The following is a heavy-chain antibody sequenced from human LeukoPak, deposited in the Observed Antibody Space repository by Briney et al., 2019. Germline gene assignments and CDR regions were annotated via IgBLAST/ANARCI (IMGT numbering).Heavy chain of an antibody. CDR2: INHSGST. V-gene: IGHV4-34*01. Sequence: SETLSLTCAVYGGSFSGYYWSWIRQPPGKGLEWIGEINHSGSTNYNPSLKSRVTISVDTSKNQFSLKLSPVTAADTAVYYCARRVVVIRDIDYWGQGTLVTVSS. CDR3: ARRVVVIRDIDY. D-gene: IGHD3-22*01. J-gene: IGHJ4*02. CDR1: GGSFSGYY.